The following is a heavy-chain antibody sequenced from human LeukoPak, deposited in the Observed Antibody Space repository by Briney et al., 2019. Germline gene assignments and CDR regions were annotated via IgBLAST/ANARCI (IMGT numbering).Heavy chain of an antibody. CDR3: AKVFVLLNGTPENWFDP. CDR1: GFTFSSYA. D-gene: IGHD1-14*01. J-gene: IGHJ5*02. CDR2: ISYDGSDK. Sequence: PGRSLRLSCAASGFTFSSYAMHWVRQAPGKVLEWVAVISYDGSDKYYADSVKGRFTISRDNSKYTLYLQMNSLRPEDTAVYFCAKVFVLLNGTPENWFDPWGQGTLVTVSS. V-gene: IGHV3-30*18.